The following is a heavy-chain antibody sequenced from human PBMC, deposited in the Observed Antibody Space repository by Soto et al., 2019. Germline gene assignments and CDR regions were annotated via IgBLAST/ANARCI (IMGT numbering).Heavy chain of an antibody. D-gene: IGHD1-26*01. Sequence: PDTLSRTCPVSGGSIIRYYSTSILQPSGKGLESIGRIYTSGSTNYNPSLKSRVTISVDTSKNQFSLKLSSVTAADTAVYYCARSRYSGSYLFDYWGQGILVTVSS. J-gene: IGHJ4*02. CDR2: IYTSGST. V-gene: IGHV4-4*07. CDR3: ARSRYSGSYLFDY. CDR1: GGSIIRYY.